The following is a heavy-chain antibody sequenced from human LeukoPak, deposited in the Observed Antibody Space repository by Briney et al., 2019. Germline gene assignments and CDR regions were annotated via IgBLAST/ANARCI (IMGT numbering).Heavy chain of an antibody. CDR2: ISSSNSYI. Sequence: PGGSLRLSCAVSGFTFSSYSMNWVRQAPGKGLEWVSSISSSNSYIYYADSVRGRFTISRDNAKNSLYLQMNSLRAEDTAVYYCARVTYGSGSYYGNYFDYWGQGTLVTVSS. V-gene: IGHV3-21*01. D-gene: IGHD3-10*01. CDR3: ARVTYGSGSYYGNYFDY. J-gene: IGHJ4*02. CDR1: GFTFSSYS.